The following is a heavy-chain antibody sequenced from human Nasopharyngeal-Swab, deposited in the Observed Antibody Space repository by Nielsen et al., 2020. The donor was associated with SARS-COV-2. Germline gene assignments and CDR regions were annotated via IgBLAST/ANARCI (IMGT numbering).Heavy chain of an antibody. Sequence: SETLSLTCTVSDGSISIRRYYWGWIRQARGMGREWIGSTNYSGNTHYNPSLKSRVTISVDTSKNQFSLKVRSVTAADTAVYYCMREARPDDFWSDYYDYFYYGMDVWGQGTTVTVSS. D-gene: IGHD3-3*01. J-gene: IGHJ6*02. V-gene: IGHV4-39*07. CDR1: DGSISIRRYY. CDR3: MREARPDDFWSDYYDYFYYGMDV. CDR2: TNYSGNT.